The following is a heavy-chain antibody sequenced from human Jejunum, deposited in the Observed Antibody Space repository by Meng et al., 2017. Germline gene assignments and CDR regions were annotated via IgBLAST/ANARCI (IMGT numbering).Heavy chain of an antibody. Sequence: QERLEQSGPRLVTPSLTLALYGAISGDSDSSSSAACNGIGQYPSGDLEWMGRTNYRSKYYNEYALSVKSRITINPDTSKNQFSLQLNSVTPEDTAIYYCARDWGDVRGGFDFWGQGTLVTVSS. V-gene: IGHV6-1*01. CDR1: GDSDSSSSAA. D-gene: IGHD3-10*02. J-gene: IGHJ4*02. CDR2: TNYRSKYYN. CDR3: ARDWGDVRGGFDF.